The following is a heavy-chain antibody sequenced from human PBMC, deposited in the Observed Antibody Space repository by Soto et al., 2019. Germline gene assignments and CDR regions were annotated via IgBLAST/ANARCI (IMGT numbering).Heavy chain of an antibody. CDR3: ASGEIGDTIFGVPPVAYYYGLDV. D-gene: IGHD3-3*01. Sequence: SETLSLTCTVSNISFRSCTYYWSWVRQPSGQGLEWIGYIHDSGSIKYNPSLKNRVTISVDTAKNQFSLKLTSVTAADTGVYYCASGEIGDTIFGVPPVAYYYGLDVWGQGTTVTVSS. CDR2: IHDSGSI. J-gene: IGHJ6*02. V-gene: IGHV4-61*01. CDR1: NISFRSCTYY.